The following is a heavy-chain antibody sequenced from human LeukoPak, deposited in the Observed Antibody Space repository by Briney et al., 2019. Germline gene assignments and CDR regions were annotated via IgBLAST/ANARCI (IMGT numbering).Heavy chain of an antibody. Sequence: GGSLRLSCAASGFTFSSYAMSWVRQAPGKGLEWVSAISGSGGSTYYADSVKGRFTISRDNSKNTLYLQMNSLRAEDTAVYYCAKNGVVVPAAIRNLYYFDYWGQGTLVTVSS. CDR2: ISGSGGST. CDR3: AKNGVVVPAAIRNLYYFDY. V-gene: IGHV3-23*01. J-gene: IGHJ4*02. CDR1: GFTFSSYA. D-gene: IGHD2-2*01.